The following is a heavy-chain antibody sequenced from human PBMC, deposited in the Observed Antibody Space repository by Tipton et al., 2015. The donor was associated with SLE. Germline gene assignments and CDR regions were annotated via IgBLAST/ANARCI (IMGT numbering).Heavy chain of an antibody. CDR1: GFTFSSYW. V-gene: IGHV3-7*03. CDR3: ARHRSLFGYDY. D-gene: IGHD3-3*01. Sequence: SLRLSCAASGFTFSSYWMSWVRQAPGKGLEWVANIKEDGSEKYYVDSVKGRSTISRDNAKNSLYLQMNSLRAEDTAVYYCARHRSLFGYDYWGQGTLVTVSS. J-gene: IGHJ4*02. CDR2: IKEDGSEK.